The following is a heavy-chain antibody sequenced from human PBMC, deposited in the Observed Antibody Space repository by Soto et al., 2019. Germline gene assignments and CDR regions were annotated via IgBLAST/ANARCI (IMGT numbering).Heavy chain of an antibody. CDR1: GFTFSSYA. CDR3: ARTDCSSSDCPRDLVGAVTMDY. Sequence: GGSLRLSCAASGFTFSSYAMSWVRQAPGKGLEWVSAISGSGGSTYYADSVKGRFTISRDNSKNTLYLQMNSLRAEDTAVYYCARTDCSSSDCPRDLVGAVTMDYWGQGTPVTVSS. CDR2: ISGSGGST. J-gene: IGHJ4*02. V-gene: IGHV3-23*01. D-gene: IGHD2-2*01.